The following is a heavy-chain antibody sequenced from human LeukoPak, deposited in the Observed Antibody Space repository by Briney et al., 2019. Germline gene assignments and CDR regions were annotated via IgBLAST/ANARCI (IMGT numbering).Heavy chain of an antibody. CDR1: GGSFSGYY. J-gene: IGHJ4*02. CDR3: ARVPWGSGYFDY. D-gene: IGHD7-27*01. Sequence: SETLSLTYAVYGGSFSGYYWSWIRQPPGKGLEWIGEINHSGSTNYNPSLKSRVTISVDTSKNQFSLKLNSVTAADTAVYYCARVPWGSGYFDYWGQGTLVTVSS. V-gene: IGHV4-34*01. CDR2: INHSGST.